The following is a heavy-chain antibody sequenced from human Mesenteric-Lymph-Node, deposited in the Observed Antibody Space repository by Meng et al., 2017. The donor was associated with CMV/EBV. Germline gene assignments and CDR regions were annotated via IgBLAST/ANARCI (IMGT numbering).Heavy chain of an antibody. V-gene: IGHV1-2*02. J-gene: IGHJ6*02. D-gene: IGHD2-15*01. Sequence: ASVKVSCKASGYTFTGYYMHWVRQAPGQGLEWMGWINPNSGGTNYAQKFQGRVTITRNTSISTAYMELSSLRSEDTAVYYCAREWVVDGMDVWGQGTTVTVSS. CDR1: GYTFTGYY. CDR3: AREWVVDGMDV. CDR2: INPNSGGT.